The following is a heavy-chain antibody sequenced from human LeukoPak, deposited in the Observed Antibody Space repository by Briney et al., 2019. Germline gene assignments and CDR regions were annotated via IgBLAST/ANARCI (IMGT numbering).Heavy chain of an antibody. V-gene: IGHV1-69*04. J-gene: IGHJ4*02. CDR2: IIPILGIA. CDR3: ARSQGGAYSYGTDY. CDR1: GGTFTSYA. Sequence: SVKVSCKASGGTFTSYAISWVRQAPGQGLEWMGRIIPILGIANYAQKFQGRVTITADKSTSTAYMELSSLRSEDTAVYYCARSQGGAYSYGTDYWGQGTLVTVSS. D-gene: IGHD5-18*01.